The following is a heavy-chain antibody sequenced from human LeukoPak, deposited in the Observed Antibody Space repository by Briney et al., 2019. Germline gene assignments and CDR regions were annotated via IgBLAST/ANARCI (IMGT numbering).Heavy chain of an antibody. CDR3: ARGGWSRQYYYDSSGYYTFGY. CDR1: GGSISSSSYY. V-gene: IGHV4-39*07. CDR2: IYYSGST. D-gene: IGHD3-22*01. J-gene: IGHJ4*02. Sequence: SETLSLTCTVSGGSISSSSYYWGWIRQPPGKGLEWIGSIYYSGSTYYNPSLKSRVTISVDTSKNQFSLKLSSVTAADTAVYYCARGGWSRQYYYDSSGYYTFGYWGQGTLVTVSS.